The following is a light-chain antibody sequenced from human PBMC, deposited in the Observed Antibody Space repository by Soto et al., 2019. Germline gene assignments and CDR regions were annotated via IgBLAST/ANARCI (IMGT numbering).Light chain of an antibody. CDR1: QNINSN. J-gene: IGKJ4*01. CDR2: GAS. CDR3: QQYKDWPPLT. V-gene: IGKV3D-15*01. Sequence: EILMTQSPLTLSVSPGEGATLSCRASQNINSNLAWYQQRPGQAPRVLIDGASSRASGIPDRFSGSGSGTDSTLTINRLEPDDFAVYYCQQYKDWPPLTFGGGTRVESK.